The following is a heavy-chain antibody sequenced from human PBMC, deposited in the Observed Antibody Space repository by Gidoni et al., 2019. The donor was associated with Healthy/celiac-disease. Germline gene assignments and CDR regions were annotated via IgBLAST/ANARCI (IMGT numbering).Heavy chain of an antibody. D-gene: IGHD3-22*01. CDR2: IRSKAYGGTT. CDR1: GFTFGDYA. CDR3: TRDYYDSSGYPPPFLDAFDI. V-gene: IGHV3-49*04. Sequence: EVQLVESGGGLVQPGRSLRLSCTASGFTFGDYAMSWVRQAPGKGLEWVGFIRSKAYGGTTEYAASVKGRFTISRDDSKSIAYLQMNSLKTEDTAVYYCTRDYYDSSGYPPPFLDAFDIWGQGTMVTVSS. J-gene: IGHJ3*02.